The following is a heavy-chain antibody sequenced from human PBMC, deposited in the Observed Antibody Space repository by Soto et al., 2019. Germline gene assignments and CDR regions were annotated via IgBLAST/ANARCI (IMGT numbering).Heavy chain of an antibody. CDR1: SGSISSSNW. V-gene: IGHV4-4*02. CDR2: IYHSGST. Sequence: QVQLQESGPGLVKPSGTLSLTCAVSSGSISSSNWWSWVRQPPGKGLEWIGEIYHSGSTNYNPSLKSRVTISVDKSKNQFSLKLSSVTAADTAVYYCARVPQEVVRGVISFRWFDPWGQGTLVTVSS. CDR3: ARVPQEVVRGVISFRWFDP. D-gene: IGHD3-10*01. J-gene: IGHJ5*02.